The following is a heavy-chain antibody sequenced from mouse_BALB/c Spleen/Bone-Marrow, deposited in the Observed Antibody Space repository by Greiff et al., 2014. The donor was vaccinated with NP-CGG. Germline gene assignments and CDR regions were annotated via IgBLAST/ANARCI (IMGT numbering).Heavy chain of an antibody. Sequence: VQLQQSGAELVKPGASVKLSRTASGFNIKDTYMHWVKQRPEQGLEWIGRIDPANGNTKYDPKFQGKATITADTSSNTAYLQLSSLESEDTAVYDCARLDWFAYWGQGTLVTVSA. V-gene: IGHV14-3*02. CDR3: ARLDWFAY. CDR1: GFNIKDTY. CDR2: IDPANGNT. J-gene: IGHJ3*01.